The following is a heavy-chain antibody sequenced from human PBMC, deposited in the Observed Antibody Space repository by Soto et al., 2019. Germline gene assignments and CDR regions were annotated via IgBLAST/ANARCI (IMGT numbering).Heavy chain of an antibody. CDR3: AKGDSGSPSYGMDV. D-gene: IGHD6-6*01. Sequence: PGGSLRLSCAASGFTFDDYAMHWVRQVPGKGLEWVSGISWNSGKNGYAGSVKGRFTISRDNAKNSLYLQMNSLRAEDTALYYCAKGDSGSPSYGMDVWGQGTTVTVS. V-gene: IGHV3-9*01. CDR1: GFTFDDYA. J-gene: IGHJ6*02. CDR2: ISWNSGKN.